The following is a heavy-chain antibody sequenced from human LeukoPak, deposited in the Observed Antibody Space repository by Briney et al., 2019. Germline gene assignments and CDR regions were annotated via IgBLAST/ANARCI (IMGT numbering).Heavy chain of an antibody. J-gene: IGHJ4*02. CDR1: GFTFSSYA. D-gene: IGHD3-22*01. CDR3: ANLSPYDSSGLYHDY. Sequence: PGGSLRLSCAASGFTFSSYAMSWVRQAPGKGLEWVSAISGSGGSTYYADSVKGRFTISGDNSKNTLYLQMNSLRAEDTAVYYCANLSPYDSSGLYHDYWGQGTLVTVSS. V-gene: IGHV3-23*01. CDR2: ISGSGGST.